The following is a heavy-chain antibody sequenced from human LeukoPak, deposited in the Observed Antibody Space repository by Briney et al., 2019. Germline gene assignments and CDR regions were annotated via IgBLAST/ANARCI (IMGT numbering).Heavy chain of an antibody. Sequence: GGSLRLSCAASGFTFSSYEMNWVRQAPGKGLEWVSRISGDGSSTTYADSVKGRFTISRDNAKSTLFLQMNSLRAEDTAVYYCARADGGYRNFDYWGQGTLVTVSS. V-gene: IGHV3-74*01. J-gene: IGHJ4*02. CDR2: ISGDGSST. D-gene: IGHD4-17*01. CDR1: GFTFSSYE. CDR3: ARADGGYRNFDY.